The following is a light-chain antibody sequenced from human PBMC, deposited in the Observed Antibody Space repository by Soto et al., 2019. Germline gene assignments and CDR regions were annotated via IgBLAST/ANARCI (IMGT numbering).Light chain of an antibody. CDR1: NSNIGRNT. J-gene: IGLJ3*02. V-gene: IGLV1-44*01. CDR2: SDN. Sequence: QSVLTQPPSASGTPGQRVTISCSGSNSNIGRNTVNWYQQFPVAAPNLLIHSDNQRPSGGPDRFSGSRSGTSASLAISGLQSEYEADYYCAAWDESPNVPVFGGGTKVTVL. CDR3: AAWDESPNVPV.